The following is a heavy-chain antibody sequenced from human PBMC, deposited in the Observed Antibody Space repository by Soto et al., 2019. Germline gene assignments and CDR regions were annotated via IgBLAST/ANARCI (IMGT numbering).Heavy chain of an antibody. CDR1: GYNFNIYG. CDR3: ARALGGAAAGRA. Sequence: QVELLQSGAEVKKPGASVMVSCKTSGYNFNIYGISWVRQAPGLGLEWMGLTNGYSGNSNYAQKFQGRLTLTTDTSTSTAYVERRSLRPDDTAVYFGARALGGAAAGRAWGPGTLVTVSS. V-gene: IGHV1-18*01. CDR2: TNGYSGNS. D-gene: IGHD6-13*01. J-gene: IGHJ5*02.